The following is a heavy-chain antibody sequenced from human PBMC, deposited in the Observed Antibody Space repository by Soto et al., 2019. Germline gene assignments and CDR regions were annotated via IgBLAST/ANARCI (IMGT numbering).Heavy chain of an antibody. D-gene: IGHD1-26*01. CDR3: TRDEGGSYDSWFHP. CDR2: ISSGAAYI. J-gene: IGHJ5*02. V-gene: IGHV3-21*01. Sequence: EVQVVESGGGLVKPGRSLTLSCNFTFSMYSMNWVRQAPGKGLEWVASISSGAAYIKYADSVQGRFTISRDNAKNSVSLQMSSLRVEDTAVYFCTRDEGGSYDSWFHPWGQGTQVTVSA. CDR1: TFSMYS.